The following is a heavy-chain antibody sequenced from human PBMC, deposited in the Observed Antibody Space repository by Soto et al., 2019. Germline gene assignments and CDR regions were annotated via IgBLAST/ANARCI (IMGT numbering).Heavy chain of an antibody. J-gene: IGHJ4*02. D-gene: IGHD3-9*01. CDR2: ISSSSSTI. CDR3: ARALNILTGYYKFDY. CDR1: GFTFNTYS. V-gene: IGHV3-48*04. Sequence: PGGSLRLSCAASGFTFNTYSMNWVRQAPGKGLEWLSYISSSSSTIYYADSVKGRFTISRDNAKKSLYLQMNSLRAEDTAVYYCARALNILTGYYKFDYWGQGTLVTVSS.